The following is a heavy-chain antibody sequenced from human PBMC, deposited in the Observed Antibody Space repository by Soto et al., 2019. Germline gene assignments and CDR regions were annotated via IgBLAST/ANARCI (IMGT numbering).Heavy chain of an antibody. CDR2: ISYDGSNK. V-gene: IGHV3-30*18. J-gene: IGHJ6*02. CDR3: AKDRRIAVAAYYYYYGMDV. D-gene: IGHD6-19*01. CDR1: GFTFSSYG. Sequence: SLRLSCAASGFTFSSYGMHWVRQAPGKGLEWVAVISYDGSNKYYADSVKGRFTISRDNSKNTLYLQMNSLRAEDTAVYYCAKDRRIAVAAYYYYYGMDVWGQGTTVTVSS.